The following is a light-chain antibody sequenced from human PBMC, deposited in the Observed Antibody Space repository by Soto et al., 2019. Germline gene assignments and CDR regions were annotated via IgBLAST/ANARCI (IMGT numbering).Light chain of an antibody. CDR3: QQSSNWPPGVYT. J-gene: IGKJ2*01. CDR1: QRVSSY. V-gene: IGKV3-11*01. CDR2: DAS. Sequence: EIVLTQSPATLSLSPGERATLSCRASQRVSSYLAWYQQKPGQAPRLLIYDASNRATGTPARFSGSVSVTDFTLTISSLEPEDFAVYYCQQSSNWPPGVYTFGQGTKLEIK.